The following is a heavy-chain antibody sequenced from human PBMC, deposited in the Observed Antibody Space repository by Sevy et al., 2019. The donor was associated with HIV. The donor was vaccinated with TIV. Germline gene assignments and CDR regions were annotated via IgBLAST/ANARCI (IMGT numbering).Heavy chain of an antibody. CDR1: GDSVSRNGAA. Sequence: SQTLSLTCVISGDSVSRNGAAWNWIRQSPSRGLEWLGRSYYRSTWHKDYAISGKSRLTITPDTSKNQFFLQLNSVTPEDTAMYYCARAVAGVYYFDYWGQGTLVTVSS. J-gene: IGHJ4*02. V-gene: IGHV6-1*01. D-gene: IGHD6-19*01. CDR3: ARAVAGVYYFDY. CDR2: SYYRSTWHK.